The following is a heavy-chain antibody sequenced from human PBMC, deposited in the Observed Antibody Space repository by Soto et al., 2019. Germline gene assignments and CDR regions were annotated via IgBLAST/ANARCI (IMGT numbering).Heavy chain of an antibody. J-gene: IGHJ6*02. CDR3: ARGPGSPRYYNGMDV. V-gene: IGHV3-13*01. D-gene: IGHD3-10*01. CDR2: IGIGGDT. CDR1: GFTLSNHA. Sequence: VQLVESGGGLVQPGGSLRLSCAASGFTLSNHAMYWVRQGKGKGLEWVSAIGIGGDTYYPGSVKGRFTISRQNARNSLYLQMNNLRAGDTAVYYCARGPGSPRYYNGMDVWGQGTTVTVSS.